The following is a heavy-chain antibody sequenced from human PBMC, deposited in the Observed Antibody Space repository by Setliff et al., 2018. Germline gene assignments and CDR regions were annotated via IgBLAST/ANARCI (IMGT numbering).Heavy chain of an antibody. V-gene: IGHV4-38-2*01. J-gene: IGHJ4*02. CDR3: ARSTYGGAAAAYYFDY. D-gene: IGHD6-13*01. CDR2: IYYSGST. CDR1: GYSISSGYY. Sequence: SETLSLTCAVSGYSISSGYYWGWIRQPPGKGLEWIGSIYYSGSTNYNPSLKSRVTISVDTSKNQFSLRLTSVTAADTAVYYCARSTYGGAAAAYYFDYWGQGTLVTVSS.